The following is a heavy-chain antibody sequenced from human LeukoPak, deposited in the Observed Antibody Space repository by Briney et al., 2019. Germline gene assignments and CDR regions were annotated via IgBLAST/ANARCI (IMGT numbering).Heavy chain of an antibody. CDR2: IYPGDSDT. V-gene: IGHV5-51*01. Sequence: GESLQISCKGSGYRFTSHWIGWVRQMPGKGLEWMGIIYPGDSDTRYSPSFQGQVTISADKSISTVYLQWTSLKASDTAMYYCARLGISGYDSWFDPWGQGTLVTVSS. D-gene: IGHD5-12*01. J-gene: IGHJ5*02. CDR1: GYRFTSHW. CDR3: ARLGISGYDSWFDP.